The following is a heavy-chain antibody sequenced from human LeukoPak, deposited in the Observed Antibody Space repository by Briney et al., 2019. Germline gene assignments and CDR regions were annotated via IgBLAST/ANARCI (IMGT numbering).Heavy chain of an antibody. D-gene: IGHD2-15*01. V-gene: IGHV4-4*07. CDR3: ARGVRKGYCSGGSCFTGLEDFDY. J-gene: IGHJ4*02. CDR1: GGSISSYY. CDR2: IYTSGST. Sequence: PSETLSLTCTVSGGSISSYYWSWIRQPAGKGLEWIGRIYTSGSTNYNPSLKSRVTMSVDTSKNQFSLKLSSVTAADTAVYYCARGVRKGYCSGGSCFTGLEDFDYGGQGTLVTVSS.